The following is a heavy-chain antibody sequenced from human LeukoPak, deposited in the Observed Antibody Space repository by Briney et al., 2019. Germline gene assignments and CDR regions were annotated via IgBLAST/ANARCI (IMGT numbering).Heavy chain of an antibody. J-gene: IGHJ4*02. CDR1: GFTFSDYW. V-gene: IGHV3-7*01. Sequence: GGSLRLSCVVSGFTFSDYWMSWVRQAPGKGLEWVGNIKEDGSETDYEDSVRGRFTITRDNAKNSVYLQMNSLRAEDTAVYHCARGGGYCGGDCYGIDYWGQGTLVTVSS. CDR2: IKEDGSET. CDR3: ARGGGYCGGDCYGIDY. D-gene: IGHD2-21*01.